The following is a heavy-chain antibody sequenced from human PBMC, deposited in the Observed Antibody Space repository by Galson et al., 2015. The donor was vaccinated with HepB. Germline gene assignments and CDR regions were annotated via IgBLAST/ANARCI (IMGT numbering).Heavy chain of an antibody. D-gene: IGHD5-18*01. CDR1: GGSISSGGYS. CDR2: IYHSGST. V-gene: IGHV4-30-2*01. CDR3: ARGPSGDTAMVGYFDY. Sequence: TLSLTCAVSGGSISSGGYSWSWIRQPPGKGLEWIGYIYHSGSTYYNPSLKSRVTISVDRSKNQFSLKLSSVTAADTAVYYCARGPSGDTAMVGYFDYWGQGALVTVSS. J-gene: IGHJ4*02.